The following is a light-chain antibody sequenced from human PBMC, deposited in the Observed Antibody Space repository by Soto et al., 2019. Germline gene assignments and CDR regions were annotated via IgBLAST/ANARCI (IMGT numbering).Light chain of an antibody. CDR1: QSVSGY. V-gene: IGKV3D-15*01. CDR3: QQYNNWPRT. Sequence: EIVMTQSPATLSVSTGERSTRSSMASQSVSGYLAWYQQKPGQAPRLLIYDASNRATGIPARFSGSGSGTEFTLTVSSLQSEDFAVYYCQQYNNWPRTFGQGTKVDI. CDR2: DAS. J-gene: IGKJ1*01.